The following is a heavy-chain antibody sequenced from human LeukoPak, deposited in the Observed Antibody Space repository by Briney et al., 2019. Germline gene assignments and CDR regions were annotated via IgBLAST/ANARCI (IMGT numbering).Heavy chain of an antibody. J-gene: IGHJ4*02. CDR3: AKDFSCTSTNCHLDY. Sequence: GGSLSLSRAVSGFAFSIYAMSCVRHAPGRGLEWVLSISGNVINTYYADSVKGRFTISRDNSKNTLYLQMNSLRAEDAAVYFCAKDFSCTSTNCHLDYWGQGTLVTVSS. CDR1: GFAFSIYA. CDR2: ISGNVINT. D-gene: IGHD2-2*01. V-gene: IGHV3-23*01.